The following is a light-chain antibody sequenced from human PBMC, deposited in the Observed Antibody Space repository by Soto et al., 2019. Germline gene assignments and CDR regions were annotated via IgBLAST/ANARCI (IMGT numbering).Light chain of an antibody. J-gene: IGKJ1*01. Sequence: IVLTQSPGTLSLSPGERATLSCRASQSVNRGFFAWYQQKPGQSPRLLIYATSSRAADIPDRFSGSGSGTDFTLTIGRLEPEDSALYYCQQYDSSPWTFGQGTKVDIK. CDR3: QQYDSSPWT. V-gene: IGKV3-20*01. CDR1: QSVNRGF. CDR2: ATS.